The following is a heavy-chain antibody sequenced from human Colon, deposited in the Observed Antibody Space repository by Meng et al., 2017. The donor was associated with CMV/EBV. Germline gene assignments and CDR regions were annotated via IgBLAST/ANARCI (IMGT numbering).Heavy chain of an antibody. J-gene: IGHJ4*02. D-gene: IGHD3-10*01. CDR1: GLSFSSSW. CDR2: INPDGTST. Sequence: GESLKISCAASGLSFSSSWMHWVRQVPGKGLVWVSRINPDGTSTTYADSVKGRFTISRDNAKSTLYLQMNSLRAEDTAVYYCAREPVPGGWGQGTLVTVSS. CDR3: AREPVPGG. V-gene: IGHV3-74*01.